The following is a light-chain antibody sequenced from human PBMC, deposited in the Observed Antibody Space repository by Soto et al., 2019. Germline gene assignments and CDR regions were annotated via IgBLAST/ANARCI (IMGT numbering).Light chain of an antibody. CDR3: QQYNSYLWT. CDR1: QSISNW. V-gene: IGKV1-5*03. CDR2: KAS. Sequence: DIQMTQSPSTLPASVGDRVTITCRASQSISNWLAWYQQKPGKAPQLLIYKASILKRGVSSRFSGSGSGTEFTLTISSLQPDDFATYYCQQYNSYLWTFGQGTKVEVK. J-gene: IGKJ1*01.